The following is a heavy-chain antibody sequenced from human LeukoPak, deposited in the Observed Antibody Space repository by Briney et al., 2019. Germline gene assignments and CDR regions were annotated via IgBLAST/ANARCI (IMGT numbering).Heavy chain of an antibody. Sequence: GGSLRLSCAASGFTFSSYGMGWVRQAPGKGLGWVSAISGSGGSTYYAESVKGRFPISRDNSKNTLYLQMNSLRAEDTAVYYCASRLGYYYGMDVWGQGTTVTVSS. CDR2: ISGSGGST. D-gene: IGHD6-25*01. CDR1: GFTFSSYG. CDR3: ASRLGYYYGMDV. J-gene: IGHJ6*02. V-gene: IGHV3-23*01.